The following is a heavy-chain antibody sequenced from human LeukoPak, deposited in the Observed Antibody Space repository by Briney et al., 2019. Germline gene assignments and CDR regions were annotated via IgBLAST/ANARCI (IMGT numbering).Heavy chain of an antibody. CDR2: IYTSGST. CDR1: GGSISSYY. CDR3: ARIHGTYCSSTSCYPAYYFDY. V-gene: IGHV4-4*07. J-gene: IGHJ4*02. D-gene: IGHD2-2*01. Sequence: PSETLSLTCTVSGGSISSYYWSWIRQPAGKGLEWIGRIYTSGSTNYNPSLKSRVTMSVGTSKNQFSLKLSSVTAADTAVYYCARIHGTYCSSTSCYPAYYFDYWGQGTLVTVSS.